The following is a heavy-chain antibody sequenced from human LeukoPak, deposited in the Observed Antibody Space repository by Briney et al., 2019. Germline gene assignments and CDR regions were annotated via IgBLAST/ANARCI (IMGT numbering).Heavy chain of an antibody. D-gene: IGHD1-26*01. CDR3: ARDRSSDSGSRGFDP. J-gene: IGHJ5*02. CDR1: GYTFTRHY. CDR2: VNPNSGGT. V-gene: IGHV1-2*06. Sequence: APVKGACKASGYTFTRHYMHWGRQAPGQGLEWMGRVNPNSGGTNYAQKFQGRVTMTRDTSISTAYMELSRLRSDDTAVYYCARDRSSDSGSRGFDPWGQGTLVTVSS.